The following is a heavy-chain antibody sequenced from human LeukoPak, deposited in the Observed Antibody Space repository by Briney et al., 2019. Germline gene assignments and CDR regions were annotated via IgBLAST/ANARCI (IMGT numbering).Heavy chain of an antibody. V-gene: IGHV3-30*18. D-gene: IGHD1-14*01. J-gene: IGHJ4*02. CDR2: ISYDGINK. CDR3: AKSRNRGTVSGTFDY. CDR1: GFTFSSHV. Sequence: GRPLRLSCAASGFTFSSHVMHWVRQAPGKGLEWVAVISYDGINKYYGDSVKGQFTIARDNSKNTLYLQMNSLRAEDTAVYYCAKSRNRGTVSGTFDYWGQGTVVTVSS.